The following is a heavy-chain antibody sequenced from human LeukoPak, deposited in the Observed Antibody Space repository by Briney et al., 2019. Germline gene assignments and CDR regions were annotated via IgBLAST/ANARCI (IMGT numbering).Heavy chain of an antibody. Sequence: PSETLSLTCTVSGDSIRSYYCGWIQQPPGKGLEWIGSIYYSGSTSYSPSLKSRVTISVDTSKNQFSLKLNSVTAADTAVYYCARESANWRAFDIWGQGTMVSVSS. CDR3: ARESANWRAFDI. J-gene: IGHJ3*02. CDR1: GDSIRSYY. CDR2: IYYSGST. V-gene: IGHV4-59*01. D-gene: IGHD7-27*01.